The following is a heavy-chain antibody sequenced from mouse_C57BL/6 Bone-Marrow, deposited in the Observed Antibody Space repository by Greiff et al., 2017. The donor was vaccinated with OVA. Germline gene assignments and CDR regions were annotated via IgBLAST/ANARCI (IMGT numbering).Heavy chain of an antibody. CDR1: GYTFTSYG. CDR3: AREDYDVDY. V-gene: IGHV1-81*01. Sequence: VQLQQSGAELARPGASVKLSCKASGYTFTSYGISWVKQRPGQGLEWIGEIYPRSGNTYYNEKFKGKATLTADKSSSTAYMELRSLTSEDSAVYFCAREDYDVDYWGQGTTLTVSS. D-gene: IGHD2-4*01. CDR2: IYPRSGNT. J-gene: IGHJ2*01.